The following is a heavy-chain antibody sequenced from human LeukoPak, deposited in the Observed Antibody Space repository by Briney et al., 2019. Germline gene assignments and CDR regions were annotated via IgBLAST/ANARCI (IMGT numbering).Heavy chain of an antibody. CDR1: GFTFSSYS. D-gene: IGHD6-6*01. Sequence: GGSLRLSCAASGFTFSSYSMNWVRQAPGKGLEWVSSISSSSSYIYYADSVKGRFTISRDNAKNSLYLQMNSLRAEDTAVYYCARDSYSSSSESLYYYYGMDVWGQGTTDTVSS. J-gene: IGHJ6*02. V-gene: IGHV3-21*01. CDR2: ISSSSSYI. CDR3: ARDSYSSSSESLYYYYGMDV.